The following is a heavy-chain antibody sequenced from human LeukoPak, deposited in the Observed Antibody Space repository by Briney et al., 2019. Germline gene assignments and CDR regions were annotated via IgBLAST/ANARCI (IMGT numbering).Heavy chain of an antibody. CDR3: ARHGYYGMDV. CDR2: IYYSGST. CDR1: GGSISSSSYY. J-gene: IGHJ6*02. Sequence: TSETLSLTCTVSGGSISSSSYYWGWIRQPPGKGLEWIGSIYYSGSTYYNPSLKSRVTISVDASKNQFSLKLSSVTAADTAVYYCARHGYYGMDVWGQGTTVTVSS. V-gene: IGHV4-39*01.